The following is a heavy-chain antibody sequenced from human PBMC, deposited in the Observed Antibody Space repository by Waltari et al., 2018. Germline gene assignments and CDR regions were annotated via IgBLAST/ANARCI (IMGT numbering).Heavy chain of an antibody. V-gene: IGHV3-21*01. Sequence: EVQMVESGGGLVTHGGSLRLSCAVAGFTFRPYSLDRSRPAPGKGLEWVSSISSSSYTSYTDSVKGRFTISRDNAKNSLYLHMNSLRAEDTAVYYCARDEVQVGPTEVGVSFGHGGQGTLVTVSS. CDR2: ISSSSYT. CDR1: GFTFRPYS. CDR3: ARDEVQVGPTEVGVSFGH. D-gene: IGHD1-26*01. J-gene: IGHJ4*02.